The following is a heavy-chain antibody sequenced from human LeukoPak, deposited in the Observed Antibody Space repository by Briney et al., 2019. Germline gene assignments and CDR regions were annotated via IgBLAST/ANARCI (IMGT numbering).Heavy chain of an antibody. CDR1: GYTFTGYY. V-gene: IGHV1-2*02. CDR3: AREGVGYSTGWYPGFDH. J-gene: IGHJ5*02. D-gene: IGHD6-19*01. CDR2: INPNSGGT. Sequence: ASVTVSCKASGYTFTGYYMHWVGQAPAQELEGMGWINPNSGGTNYAQKFQGRVTMTRDTSISTAYMELSRLRSDDTAVYYCAREGVGYSTGWYPGFDHWGQGTLVTVSS.